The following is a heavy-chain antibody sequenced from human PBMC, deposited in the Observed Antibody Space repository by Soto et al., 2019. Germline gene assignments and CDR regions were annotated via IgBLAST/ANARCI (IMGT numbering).Heavy chain of an antibody. CDR1: GFTFSSYW. Sequence: PGGSLRLSCAASGFTFSSYWMSWVRQAPGKGLEWVANIKQDGSEKYYVDSVKGRFTISRDNAKNSLYLQMNSLRAEDTAVYYCARGSSVAGVGDAFDPTAPGDAFDIWGQGTMVTVSS. J-gene: IGHJ3*02. CDR3: ARGSSVAGVGDAFDPTAPGDAFDI. CDR2: IKQDGSEK. V-gene: IGHV3-7*01. D-gene: IGHD6-19*01.